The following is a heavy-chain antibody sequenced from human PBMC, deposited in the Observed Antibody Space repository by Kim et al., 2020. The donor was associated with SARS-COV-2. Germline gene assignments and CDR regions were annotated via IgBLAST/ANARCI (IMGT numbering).Heavy chain of an antibody. V-gene: IGHV4-34*01. Sequence: SETLSLTCAVYGGSFSGYYWSWIRQPPGKGMEWIGEINHSGSTNYNPSLKSRVTISVDTSKNQFSLKLSSVTAADTAVYYCARGPRGYSGGYFFNYWGKG. CDR2: INHSGST. D-gene: IGHD1-26*01. CDR3: ARGPRGYSGGYFFNY. CDR1: GGSFSGYY. J-gene: IGHJ4*02.